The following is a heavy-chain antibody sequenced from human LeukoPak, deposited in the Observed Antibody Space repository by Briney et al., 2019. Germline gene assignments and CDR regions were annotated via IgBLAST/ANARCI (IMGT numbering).Heavy chain of an antibody. CDR1: GYTFTSYG. D-gene: IGHD6-13*01. V-gene: IGHV1-18*01. CDR2: ISAYNGNT. CDR3: AGHSSSFNWFDP. J-gene: IGHJ5*02. Sequence: GASVKVSCKASGYTFTSYGISWVRQAPGQGLEWMGWISAYNGNTNYAQKLQGRVTMTTDTSTSTAYMELRSLRPDDTAVYYCAGHSSSFNWFDPWGQGTLVTVSS.